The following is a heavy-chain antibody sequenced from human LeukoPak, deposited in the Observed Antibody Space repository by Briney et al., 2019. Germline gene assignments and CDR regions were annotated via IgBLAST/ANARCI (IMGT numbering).Heavy chain of an antibody. V-gene: IGHV1-18*01. CDR3: ARDPAIAVAGKGYFQH. J-gene: IGHJ1*01. CDR1: GYTFTSYG. Sequence: ASVKVSCKASGYTFTSYGISWVRQAPGQGLEWMGWISAYNGNTNYAQKLQGRVTMTKDTSTSTAYMEVRSLRSDDTAVYYCARDPAIAVAGKGYFQHWGQGTLVTVSS. D-gene: IGHD6-19*01. CDR2: ISAYNGNT.